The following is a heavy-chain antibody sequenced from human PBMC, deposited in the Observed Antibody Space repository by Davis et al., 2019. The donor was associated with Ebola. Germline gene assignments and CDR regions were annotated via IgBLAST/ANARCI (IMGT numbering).Heavy chain of an antibody. Sequence: AASVKVSCKASGYTFTSYGISWVRQAPGQGLQWMGRINPNSGGTNYAQKFQGRVTMTRDTSISTAYMELSRLRSDDTAVYYCRLDSSMEQHWGQGTLVTVSS. D-gene: IGHD6-19*01. CDR3: RLDSSMEQH. CDR2: INPNSGGT. J-gene: IGHJ1*01. CDR1: GYTFTSYG. V-gene: IGHV1-2*06.